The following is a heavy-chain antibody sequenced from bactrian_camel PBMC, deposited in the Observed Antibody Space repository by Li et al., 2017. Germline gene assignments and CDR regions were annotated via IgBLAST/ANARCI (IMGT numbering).Heavy chain of an antibody. V-gene: IGHV3S68*01. D-gene: IGHD3*01. Sequence: VQLVESGGGSVQAGGSLRLSCSVSGHTVSRTTMAWFRRAPGKEREGVAYLAINGGTDYTYAVAGRFTISKDNAKDTLYLQMDSLKPEDSAMYYCAADQYAFGLGNAYRYWGQGTQVTVS. CDR2: LAINGGT. J-gene: IGHJ4*01. CDR1: GHTVSRTT. CDR3: AADQYAFGLGNAYRY.